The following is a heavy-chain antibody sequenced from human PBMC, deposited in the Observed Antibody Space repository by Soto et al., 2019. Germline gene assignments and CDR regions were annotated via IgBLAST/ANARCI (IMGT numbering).Heavy chain of an antibody. Sequence: SETLSLTCTVSGGSFSPNYWSWIRQPPGKGLEWIGYIYFRGTTNYNPSLKSRVTMSADTSKNQFSLKLNSVTAADTAVYYCARMNYYDTSGYPFDYWGQGMMVTVSS. CDR2: IYFRGTT. V-gene: IGHV4-59*01. D-gene: IGHD3-22*01. CDR3: ARMNYYDTSGYPFDY. J-gene: IGHJ4*02. CDR1: GGSFSPNY.